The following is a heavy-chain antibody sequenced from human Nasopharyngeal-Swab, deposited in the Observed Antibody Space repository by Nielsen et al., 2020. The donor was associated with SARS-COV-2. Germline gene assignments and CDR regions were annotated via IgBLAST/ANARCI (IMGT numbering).Heavy chain of an antibody. CDR3: VRDASNYGDYYYYYGMDV. D-gene: IGHD4-11*01. CDR2: IYYSGST. J-gene: IGHJ6*02. Sequence: GSLRLSCTVSGGSISSGSYYWSWIRQPAGKGLEWIGYIYYSGSTNYNPSLKSRVTISVDTSKNQFSLKLSSVTAADTAVYYCVRDASNYGDYYYYYGMDVWGQGTTVTVSS. CDR1: GGSISSGSYY. V-gene: IGHV4-61*10.